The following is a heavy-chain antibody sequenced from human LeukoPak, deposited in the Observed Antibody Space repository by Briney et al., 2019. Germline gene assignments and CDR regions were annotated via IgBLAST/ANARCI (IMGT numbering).Heavy chain of an antibody. CDR2: IKPDGSEK. CDR3: IPSGF. V-gene: IGHV3-7*01. D-gene: IGHD3-10*01. J-gene: IGHJ4*02. CDR1: GRNY. Sequence: GGSLRLSCAASGRNYMSWVRQAPGKGLEWVANIKPDGSEKYYVDSVKGRFTISRDNAKNSLYLQMDSLRAEDTAVYYCIPSGFWGQGILVTVSS.